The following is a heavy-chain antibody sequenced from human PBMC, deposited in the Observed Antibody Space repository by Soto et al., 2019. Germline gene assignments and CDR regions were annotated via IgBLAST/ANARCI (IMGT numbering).Heavy chain of an antibody. Sequence: SVKVSCKASGGTFSSYAISWVRQAPGQGLEWMGGIIPIFGTANYAQKFQGRVTITADKSTSTAYMELSSLRAEDTAVYYCARVAHSGYDSAMGGNYYGMDVWGQGTTVTVSS. J-gene: IGHJ6*02. CDR2: IIPIFGTA. V-gene: IGHV1-69*06. CDR3: ARVAHSGYDSAMGGNYYGMDV. CDR1: GGTFSSYA. D-gene: IGHD5-12*01.